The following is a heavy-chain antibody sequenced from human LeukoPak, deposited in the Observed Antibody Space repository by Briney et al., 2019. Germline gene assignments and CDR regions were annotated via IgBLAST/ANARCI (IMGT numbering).Heavy chain of an antibody. D-gene: IGHD1-26*01. CDR2: ITDNGIST. CDR3: AKGLRGRYDY. CDR1: RFTFNSYA. Sequence: GGSLRLSCAASRFTFNSYAMAWVRQAPEKGLEWVSSITDNGISTYYADSVKGRFTISRDNSKNTLFLQMNSLRAEDTAVYFCAKGLRGRYDYWGQGTLVTVSS. J-gene: IGHJ4*02. V-gene: IGHV3-23*01.